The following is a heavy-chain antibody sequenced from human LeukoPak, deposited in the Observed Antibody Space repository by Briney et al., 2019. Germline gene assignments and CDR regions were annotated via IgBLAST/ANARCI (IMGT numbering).Heavy chain of an antibody. CDR1: GFIFSSYG. D-gene: IGHD3-10*01. Sequence: PGGSLRLSCAASGFIFSSYGMHWVRQAPGKGLEWAAFIRYDGSNKYYADSVKGRFTISRDNAKNPLYLQMNSLRAEDMALYYCAKAAYGSYYYYMDVWGKGTTVTVSS. CDR2: IRYDGSNK. J-gene: IGHJ6*03. V-gene: IGHV3-30*02. CDR3: AKAAYGSYYYYMDV.